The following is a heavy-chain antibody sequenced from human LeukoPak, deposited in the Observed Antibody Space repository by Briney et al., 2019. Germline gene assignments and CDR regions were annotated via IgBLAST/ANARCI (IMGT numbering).Heavy chain of an antibody. CDR2: IYTSGST. CDR1: GGSISSYY. J-gene: IGHJ1*01. V-gene: IGHV4-4*07. CDR3: ARGWSYYDSSGYLRPEYFQH. D-gene: IGHD3-22*01. Sequence: PSETLSLTCTVSGGSISSYYWSWIRQPAGKGLEWIGRIYTSGSTNYNPSLKSRVTMSVDTSKNQFSLKLSSVTAADTAVYYCARGWSYYDSSGYLRPEYFQHWGQGTLVTVSS.